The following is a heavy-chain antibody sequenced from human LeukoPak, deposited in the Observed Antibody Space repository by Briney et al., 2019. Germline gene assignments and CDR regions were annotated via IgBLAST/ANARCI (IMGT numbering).Heavy chain of an antibody. Sequence: GGSLRLSSAASGFTFSSYAMSRVRPGPGKGLEWVSAISGSGGSTYYADSVKGRFTISRDNAKNSLYLQMNSPRAEDTAVYYCARDGIRYLSGYGAFDIWGQGTMVTVSS. J-gene: IGHJ3*02. D-gene: IGHD3-9*01. CDR3: ARDGIRYLSGYGAFDI. CDR2: ISGSGGST. CDR1: GFTFSSYA. V-gene: IGHV3-23*01.